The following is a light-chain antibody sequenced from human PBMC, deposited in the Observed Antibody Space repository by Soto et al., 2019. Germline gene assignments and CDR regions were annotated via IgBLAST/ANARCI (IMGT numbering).Light chain of an antibody. CDR1: QSVSSSF. CDR2: GAS. J-gene: IGKJ1*01. Sequence: EIVLAQSPATLSVSPGESATLSGRASQSVSSSFLTWYQQKAGQAPRLLIYGASRRATGITDRFSGSGSGTDFTLSISSLEPEDVAVYYCQQYVSSPCAFGRGTEVEV. CDR3: QQYVSSPCA. V-gene: IGKV3-20*01.